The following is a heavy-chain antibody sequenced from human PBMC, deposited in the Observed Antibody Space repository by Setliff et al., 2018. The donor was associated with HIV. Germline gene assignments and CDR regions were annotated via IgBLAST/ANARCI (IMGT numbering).Heavy chain of an antibody. V-gene: IGHV4-39*01. D-gene: IGHD6-19*01. CDR2: IYYSGST. Sequence: LSLTCTVSGGSISSINYYWGWIRQPPGKDLEWIGSIYYSGSTYYNPSLKSRITISVDTSQNQFSLKVSSVTASDTAVYYCASQGRSGWLWGGFVSWGQGTLVTVSS. CDR1: GGSISSINYY. J-gene: IGHJ4*02. CDR3: ASQGRSGWLWGGFVS.